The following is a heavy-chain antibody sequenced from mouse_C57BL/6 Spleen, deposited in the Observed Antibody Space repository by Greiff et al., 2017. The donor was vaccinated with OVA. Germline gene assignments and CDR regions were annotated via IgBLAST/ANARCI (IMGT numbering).Heavy chain of an antibody. CDR2: IYPGDGDT. J-gene: IGHJ3*01. D-gene: IGHD2-4*01. Sequence: QVQLQQSGPELVKPGASVKISCKASGYAFSSSWMNWVKQRPGKGLEWIGRIYPGDGDTNYNGKFKGKATLTADKSSSTAYMQLSSLTSEDSAVYFCARDYDYDEGPWFAYWGQGTLVTVSA. V-gene: IGHV1-82*01. CDR1: GYAFSSSW. CDR3: ARDYDYDEGPWFAY.